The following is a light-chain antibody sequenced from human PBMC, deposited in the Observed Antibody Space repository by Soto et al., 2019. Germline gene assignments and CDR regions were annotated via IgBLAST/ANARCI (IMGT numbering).Light chain of an antibody. Sequence: DIQMTQSPSTLSASVGEGVTITCRARQSISSWLAWYQQKPGKAPKLLIYKASSLEGGVPSRFSGSGSGTEFTLTISSLQPDDFATYYCQHYNSSFGQGTKLEIK. J-gene: IGKJ2*01. CDR2: KAS. CDR3: QHYNSS. CDR1: QSISSW. V-gene: IGKV1-5*03.